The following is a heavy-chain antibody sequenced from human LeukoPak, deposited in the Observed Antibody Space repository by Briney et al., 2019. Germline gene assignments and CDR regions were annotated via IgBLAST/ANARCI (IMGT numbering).Heavy chain of an antibody. V-gene: IGHV3-48*03. Sequence: GGSLRLSCAASGFTFSSYEMNWVRQAPGKGLEWVSYISSSGSTIYYADSVKGRFTISRDNAKKSLYLQMNSLRAEDTAVYYCARVSGDYAGMDVWGQGTTVTVSS. CDR1: GFTFSSYE. CDR3: ARVSGDYAGMDV. CDR2: ISSSGSTI. J-gene: IGHJ6*02. D-gene: IGHD6-25*01.